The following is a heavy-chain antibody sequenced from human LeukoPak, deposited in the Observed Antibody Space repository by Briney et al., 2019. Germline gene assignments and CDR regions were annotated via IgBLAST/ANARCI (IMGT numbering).Heavy chain of an antibody. CDR1: GGSTSSYY. CDR3: AGLDLYSSGWLET. D-gene: IGHD6-19*01. Sequence: PSETLSLTCTVSGGSTSSYYWSWIRQPPGKGLEWIGYIYYSGSTNYNPSLKSRVTISVDTSKNQFSLKLSSVTAADTAVYYCAGLDLYSSGWLETWGQGTLVTVSS. J-gene: IGHJ5*02. V-gene: IGHV4-59*08. CDR2: IYYSGST.